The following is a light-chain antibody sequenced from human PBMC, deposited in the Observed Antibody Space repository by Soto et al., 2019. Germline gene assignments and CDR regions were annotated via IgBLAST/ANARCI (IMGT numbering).Light chain of an antibody. CDR2: DNN. CDR1: SSNIGSNF. CDR3: GTWDTSLSVGV. V-gene: IGLV1-51*01. J-gene: IGLJ3*02. Sequence: QSVLTQPPSVSAAPGQKVTISCSGSSSNIGSNFVSWYQQLPGTAPKLLIYDNNRRPSGIPDRFSGSKSGTSATLDITGLHTGDEADFYCGTWDTSLSVGVFGGGTKLTVL.